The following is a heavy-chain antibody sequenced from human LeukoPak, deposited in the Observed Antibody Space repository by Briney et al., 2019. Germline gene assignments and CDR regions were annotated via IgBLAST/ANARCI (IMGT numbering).Heavy chain of an antibody. CDR3: ARDGEGDYGDNYYYYGMDV. Sequence: GASVKVSCKASGYTFTSYGISWVRQAPGQGLEWMGWISAYNGNINYAQKLQGRVTMTTDTSTSTAYMELRSLRSDDAAVYYCARDGEGDYGDNYYYYGMDVWGQGTTVTVSS. V-gene: IGHV1-18*01. J-gene: IGHJ6*02. CDR2: ISAYNGNI. CDR1: GYTFTSYG. D-gene: IGHD4-17*01.